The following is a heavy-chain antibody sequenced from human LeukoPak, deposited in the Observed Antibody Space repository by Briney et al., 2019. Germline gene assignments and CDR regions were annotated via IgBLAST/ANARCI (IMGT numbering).Heavy chain of an antibody. CDR1: GGSINSSSYY. D-gene: IGHD6-13*01. J-gene: IGHJ4*02. CDR3: ARLELYSSSWYDY. Sequence: SETLSLTCTVSGGSINSSSYYWGWIRQPPGKGLEWIGSIYYSGSTYYNPSLKSRVTISVDTSKNQFSLKLSSVTAADTAVYYCARLELYSSSWYDYWGQGTLVTVSS. V-gene: IGHV4-39*01. CDR2: IYYSGST.